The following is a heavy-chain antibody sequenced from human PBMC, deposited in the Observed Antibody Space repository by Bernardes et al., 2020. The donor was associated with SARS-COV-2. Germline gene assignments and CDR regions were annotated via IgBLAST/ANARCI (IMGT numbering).Heavy chain of an antibody. CDR3: AKDRGGYLGY. CDR2: ISGSGGST. V-gene: IGHV3-23*01. CDR1: GFTFSSYA. J-gene: IGHJ4*02. Sequence: GGSLRLSCAASGFTFSSYAMSWVRQAPGKGLEWVSAISGSGGSTYSADSVKGRFTISRDNSKNRLYLQMNSLRAEDTAVYYCAKDRGGYLGYWGQGTLVTVSS. D-gene: IGHD1-1*01.